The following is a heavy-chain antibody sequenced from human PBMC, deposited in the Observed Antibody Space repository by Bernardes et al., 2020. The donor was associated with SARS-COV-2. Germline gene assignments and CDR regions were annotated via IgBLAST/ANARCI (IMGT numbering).Heavy chain of an antibody. CDR3: ARARCAVVPAAHFDY. V-gene: IGHV4-30-4*01. J-gene: IGHJ4*02. CDR1: GGSVNSGDYY. CDR2: IYYRGST. D-gene: IGHD2-2*01. Sequence: SETLSLTCTVSGGSVNSGDYYWCWIRQPPGKGLEWIGYIYYRGSTYYNPSLKSRVTISVDTAQNQFSLKLSYVTAADTAVYYCARARCAVVPAAHFDYWGQGTLVTVSS.